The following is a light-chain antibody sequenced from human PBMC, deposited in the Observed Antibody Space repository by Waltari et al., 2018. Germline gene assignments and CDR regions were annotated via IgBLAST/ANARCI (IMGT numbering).Light chain of an antibody. V-gene: IGKV1-5*03. CDR1: QSISSW. CDR2: KAS. CDR3: QQYNSYLLT. J-gene: IGKJ4*01. Sequence: DIQMTQSPSTLSATVGDRVTITCRASQSISSWLAWYQQKPGKAPKLLIYKASSLESGVPSMFSGSGSGTEFTLTISSLQPDDFATYYCQQYNSYLLTFGGGTKVEIK.